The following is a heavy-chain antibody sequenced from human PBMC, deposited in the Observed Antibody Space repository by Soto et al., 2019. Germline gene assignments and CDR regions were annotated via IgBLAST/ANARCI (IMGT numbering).Heavy chain of an antibody. Sequence: GGSLRLSCSTSGFTFSKNAMSWVRQAPGKGLEWVSLITGSGTSTYYADSVKGRFTISRDNSKNTLYLQMNSLRAEDTAVYYCATTGVITVNYYFDFWGRGTLVTVSS. CDR2: ITGSGTST. D-gene: IGHD4-17*01. CDR3: ATTGVITVNYYFDF. CDR1: GFTFSKNA. V-gene: IGHV3-23*01. J-gene: IGHJ4*02.